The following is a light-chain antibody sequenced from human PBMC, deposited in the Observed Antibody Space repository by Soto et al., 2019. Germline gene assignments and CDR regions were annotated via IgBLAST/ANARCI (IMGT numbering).Light chain of an antibody. CDR2: KAS. Sequence: DIQMTQSPSSLSASVGDRVTITCRASQSISSWLAWYQQKAGKAPKLLIYKASSLESGVPLRFSGSGSGTEFTLTISSLQPDDFATYYCQQYNSYSWTFGQGTKVEIK. CDR3: QQYNSYSWT. J-gene: IGKJ1*01. CDR1: QSISSW. V-gene: IGKV1-5*03.